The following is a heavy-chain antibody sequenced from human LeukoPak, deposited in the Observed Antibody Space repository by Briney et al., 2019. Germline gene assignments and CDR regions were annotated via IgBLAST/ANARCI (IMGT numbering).Heavy chain of an antibody. D-gene: IGHD1-26*01. CDR2: IAYDGSDK. J-gene: IGHJ5*02. CDR1: GFNFRGYA. Sequence: GGALRLSCAASGFNFRGYAMQWVRQTPGRGREWLTVIAYDGSDKAYADTVKGRFTVSRDNSKNTLYLQMNSLRVEDTAVYYCARDCNGILDHWGQGTLVTVSS. V-gene: IGHV3-30*04. CDR3: ARDCNGILDH.